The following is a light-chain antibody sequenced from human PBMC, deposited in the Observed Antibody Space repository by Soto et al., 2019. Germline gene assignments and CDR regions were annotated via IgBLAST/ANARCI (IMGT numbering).Light chain of an antibody. CDR3: QQLSSSPIT. CDR1: QGISSY. V-gene: IGKV1-9*01. CDR2: AAS. J-gene: IGKJ5*01. Sequence: DIQLTQSPSFLSASVGDRVTITCRASQGISSYLAWYQQKPGKAPKLLIYAASTLQSGVPSRFSGSGSGTEFTLTISRLQPEDFATDYCQQLSSSPITFGQGTKLEIK.